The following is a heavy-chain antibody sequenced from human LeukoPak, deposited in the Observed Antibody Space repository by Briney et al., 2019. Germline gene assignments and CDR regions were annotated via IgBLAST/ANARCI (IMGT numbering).Heavy chain of an antibody. CDR2: INHSGST. CDR3: ARRVSTMIVVVIGVFDY. V-gene: IGHV4-34*01. J-gene: IGHJ4*02. D-gene: IGHD3-22*01. CDR1: GGSFSGYY. Sequence: SETLSLTCAVYGGSFSGYYWSWIRQPPGKGLQWIGEINHSGSTNYNPSLKRRVTISLDTSKNQFFLKLSSVTAADTAVYYCARRVSTMIVVVIGVFDYWGQGTLVTVSS.